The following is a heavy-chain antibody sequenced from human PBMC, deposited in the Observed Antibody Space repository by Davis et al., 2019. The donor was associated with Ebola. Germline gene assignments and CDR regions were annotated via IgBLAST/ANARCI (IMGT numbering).Heavy chain of an antibody. Sequence: GESLKISCQGSGYSFTNYWIAWVRQMPGKGPEWMGVIYSGDSDTRYSPSFEGQVTISVDRSLTTAYLQWSSLKASDTAIYYCARQESLYGYIDYWGQGTLVTVSS. CDR1: GYSFTNYW. J-gene: IGHJ4*02. V-gene: IGHV5-51*01. D-gene: IGHD5-18*01. CDR2: IYSGDSDT. CDR3: ARQESLYGYIDY.